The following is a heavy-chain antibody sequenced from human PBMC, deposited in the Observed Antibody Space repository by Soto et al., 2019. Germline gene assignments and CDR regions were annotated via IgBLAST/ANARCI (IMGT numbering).Heavy chain of an antibody. V-gene: IGHV4-30-4*01. CDR2: IYYSGNT. D-gene: IGHD3-10*01. J-gene: IGHJ5*02. CDR1: GVSISSGDYY. Sequence: SETLSLTCTVSGVSISSGDYYWSWIRRPPGKGLEWIGYIYYSGNTYSNPSLKSRVTISGDTSKNQFSLKLSSVTAADTAVYYCARALRGSGSWGWFDPWGQGTLVTVSS. CDR3: ARALRGSGSWGWFDP.